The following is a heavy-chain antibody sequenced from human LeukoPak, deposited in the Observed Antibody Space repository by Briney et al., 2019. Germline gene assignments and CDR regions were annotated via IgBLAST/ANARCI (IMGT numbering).Heavy chain of an antibody. CDR2: IDTSGST. CDR1: GGSISSGSYY. CDR3: ARRQVGGYLFDY. J-gene: IGHJ4*02. V-gene: IGHV4-61*09. D-gene: IGHD3-10*01. Sequence: SETLSLTCTVSGGSISSGSYYWSWIRQPAGKGLEWIGHIDTSGSTNYNPSLKSRVTISVDTSKNQFSLKLSSVTAADTAVYYCARRQVGGYLFDYWGQGTLVTVSS.